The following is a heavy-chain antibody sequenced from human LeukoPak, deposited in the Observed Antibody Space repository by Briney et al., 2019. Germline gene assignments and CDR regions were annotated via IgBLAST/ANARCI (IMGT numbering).Heavy chain of an antibody. CDR1: GGTFSSYA. CDR2: IIPIFGTA. V-gene: IGHV1-69*05. D-gene: IGHD6-19*01. Sequence: SVKVSCKASGGTFSSYAISWVRQAPGQGLEWMGGIIPIFGTANYAQKFQGRVTITTDESTSTAYMELSSLRSEDTAVYYCARGSAVAGMRGYYYYYMDVWGKGTTVTVSS. J-gene: IGHJ6*03. CDR3: ARGSAVAGMRGYYYYYMDV.